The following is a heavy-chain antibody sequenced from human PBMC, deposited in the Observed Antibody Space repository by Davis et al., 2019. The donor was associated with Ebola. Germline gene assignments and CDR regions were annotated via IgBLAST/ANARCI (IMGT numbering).Heavy chain of an antibody. CDR1: GYSFTSYW. D-gene: IGHD2-15*01. CDR3: ARLPTVAKGSNNWFDP. CDR2: IDPSDSYT. Sequence: GESLKISCKGSGYSFTSYWISWVRQMPGKGLEWMGRIDPSDSYTNYSPSFQGHVTISADKSISTAYLQWSSLKASDTAMYYCARLPTVAKGSNNWFDPWGQGTLVTVSS. J-gene: IGHJ5*02. V-gene: IGHV5-10-1*01.